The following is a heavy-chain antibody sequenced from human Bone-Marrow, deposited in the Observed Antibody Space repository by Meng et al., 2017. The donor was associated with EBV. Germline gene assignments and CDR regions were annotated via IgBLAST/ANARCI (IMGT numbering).Heavy chain of an antibody. CDR3: VRGYDYGDYVDY. Sequence: LQESGPGLVKPSETLPLICTVSGASLTTPNYYWGWIRQPPGKGLEWIGTFYSVTTTFYNPSLRSRLAISVDTSKNQFSLRLTSLTAADTAVYYCVRGYDYGDYVDYWGQGTLVTVSS. D-gene: IGHD4-17*01. V-gene: IGHV4-39*07. J-gene: IGHJ4*02. CDR2: FYSVTTT. CDR1: GASLTTPNYY.